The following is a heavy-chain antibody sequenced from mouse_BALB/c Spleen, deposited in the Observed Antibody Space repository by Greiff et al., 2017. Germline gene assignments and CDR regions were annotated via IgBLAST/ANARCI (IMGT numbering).Heavy chain of an antibody. V-gene: IGHV1-87*01. CDR3: ARSTMITTGYAMDY. Sequence: QVQLQQSGAELARPGASVKLSCKASGYTFTSYWMQWVKPRPGQGLEWIGAIYPGDGDTRYTQKFKGKATLTADKSSSTAYMQLSSLASEDSAVYYCARSTMITTGYAMDYWGQGTSVTVSS. CDR1: GYTFTSYW. D-gene: IGHD2-4*01. CDR2: IYPGDGDT. J-gene: IGHJ4*01.